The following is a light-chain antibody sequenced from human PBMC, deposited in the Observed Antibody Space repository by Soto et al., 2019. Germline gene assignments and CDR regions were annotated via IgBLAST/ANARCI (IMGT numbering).Light chain of an antibody. Sequence: EIVLTQSPATLSLSPGERATLSCRASQSISSSLAWYQQKPGQAPRLLIYDASTRATGFPARFSGSGSGTDFTLTIGSLEPEDFAVYYCQQRSEWPRTFGKGTKVAIK. CDR3: QQRSEWPRT. J-gene: IGKJ1*01. V-gene: IGKV3-11*01. CDR1: QSISSS. CDR2: DAS.